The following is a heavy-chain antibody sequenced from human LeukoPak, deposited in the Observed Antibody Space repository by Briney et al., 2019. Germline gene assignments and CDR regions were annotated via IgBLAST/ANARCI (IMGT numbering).Heavy chain of an antibody. D-gene: IGHD3-22*01. J-gene: IGHJ2*01. CDR2: NSGSGGST. CDR1: GFTFSSYG. V-gene: IGHV3-23*01. CDR3: AKGPGITMIVVGYWYFDL. Sequence: GSLRLSCAASGFTFSSYGMSWVRQAPGKGLEWVSANSGSGGSTYYADSVKGRFTISRDNSKNTLYLQMNSLRAEDTAVYYCAKGPGITMIVVGYWYFDLWGRGTLVTVSS.